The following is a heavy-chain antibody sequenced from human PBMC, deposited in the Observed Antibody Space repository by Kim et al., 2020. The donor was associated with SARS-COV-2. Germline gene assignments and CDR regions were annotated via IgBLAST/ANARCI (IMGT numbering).Heavy chain of an antibody. D-gene: IGHD3-16*01. CDR1: GYTFTSYA. J-gene: IGHJ6*03. Sequence: ASVKVSCKASGYTFTSYAMNWVRQAPGQGLEWMGWINTNTGNPTYAQGFTGRFVFSLDTSVSTAYLQISSLTAEDTAVYYCARDYIWRIGGSYYYYYMDVWGKGTTVTVSS. CDR3: ARDYIWRIGGSYYYYYMDV. V-gene: IGHV7-4-1*02. CDR2: INTNTGNP.